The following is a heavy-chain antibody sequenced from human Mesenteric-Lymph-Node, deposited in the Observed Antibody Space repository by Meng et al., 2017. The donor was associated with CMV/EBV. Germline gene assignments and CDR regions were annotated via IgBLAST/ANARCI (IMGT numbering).Heavy chain of an antibody. CDR1: GFTFSDYY. V-gene: IGHV3-11*01. J-gene: IGHJ3*02. D-gene: IGHD1-26*01. Sequence: GESLKISCAASGFTFSDYYMSWIRQAPGKGLEWVSYISSSGSTIYYADSVKGRFTISRDNSKNTLYLQMNSLRAEDTAVYYCARNPNSGSYRDAFDIWGQGTMVTVSS. CDR3: ARNPNSGSYRDAFDI. CDR2: ISSSGSTI.